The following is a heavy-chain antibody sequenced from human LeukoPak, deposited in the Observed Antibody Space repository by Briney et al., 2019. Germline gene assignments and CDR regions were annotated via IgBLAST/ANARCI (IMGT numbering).Heavy chain of an antibody. Sequence: GGSLRLSCAASGFTFSSYSTNWVRQAPGKGLEWVSYISSSSSTIYYADSVKGRFTISRDNAKNSLYLQMNSLRDEDTAVYYCARAAPYSSSFKYFQHWGQGTLVTVSS. D-gene: IGHD6-13*01. J-gene: IGHJ1*01. V-gene: IGHV3-48*02. CDR1: GFTFSSYS. CDR3: ARAAPYSSSFKYFQH. CDR2: ISSSSSTI.